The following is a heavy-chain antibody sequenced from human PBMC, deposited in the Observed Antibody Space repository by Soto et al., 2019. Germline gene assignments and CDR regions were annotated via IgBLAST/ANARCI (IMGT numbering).Heavy chain of an antibody. CDR3: RVWDGDASFYYYSGMDV. J-gene: IGHJ6*02. D-gene: IGHD4-17*01. Sequence: QLQLQESGPGLVKPSETLSLTCTVSGGSISSSSYYWGWIRQPPGKGLEWIGSIYYSGSTYYNPSPKSRATISVDTSKNQFSLKRSSVTAADTAVYYCRVWDGDASFYYYSGMDVWGQGTTVTVSS. CDR1: GGSISSSSYY. CDR2: IYYSGST. V-gene: IGHV4-39*01.